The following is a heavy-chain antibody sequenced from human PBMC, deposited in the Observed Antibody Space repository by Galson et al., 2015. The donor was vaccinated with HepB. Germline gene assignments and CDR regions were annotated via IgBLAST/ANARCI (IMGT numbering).Heavy chain of an antibody. J-gene: IGHJ4*02. CDR1: GFTFSSYA. Sequence: SLRLSCAASGFTFSSYAMHWVRQAPGKGLEYVSAVSTNGGSTYYADSVEDRFTISRDNSKNTLYLQMSSLRAEDTAVYYCVKAQLGMATILGFDYWGQGTLVTVSS. CDR3: VKAQLGMATILGFDY. D-gene: IGHD5-24*01. CDR2: VSTNGGST. V-gene: IGHV3-64D*06.